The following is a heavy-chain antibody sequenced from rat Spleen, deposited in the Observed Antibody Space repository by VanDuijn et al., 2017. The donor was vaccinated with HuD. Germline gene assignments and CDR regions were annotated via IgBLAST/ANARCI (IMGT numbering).Heavy chain of an antibody. CDR2: IWTGGST. CDR1: GFSLTSYN. D-gene: IGHD1-12*02. J-gene: IGHJ3*01. Sequence: QVQLKESGPGLVQPSQTLSLTCTVSGFSLTSYNVHWVRQPTGKGLEWMGIIWTGGSTDYNSALKSRLSISRDTSKSQVFLKMNSLQTEDIATYYCARDQSYWGSYYPGGFAYWGQGTLVTVSS. V-gene: IGHV2-30*01. CDR3: ARDQSYWGSYYPGGFAY.